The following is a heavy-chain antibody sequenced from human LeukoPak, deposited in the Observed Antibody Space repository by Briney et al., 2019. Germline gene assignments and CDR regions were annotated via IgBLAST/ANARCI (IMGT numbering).Heavy chain of an antibody. J-gene: IGHJ3*02. CDR3: ARDRRRDLLHAFDI. D-gene: IGHD1-26*01. Sequence: SETLSLTCTVSDGSISNYFWSWIRQPPGKGLEWIAYVHYSEPTNYNPSLRSRVTISLDTSKNQFSLKLRSVTAADTAVYYCARDRRRDLLHAFDIWGQGTMITISS. CDR2: VHYSEPT. CDR1: DGSISNYF. V-gene: IGHV4-59*01.